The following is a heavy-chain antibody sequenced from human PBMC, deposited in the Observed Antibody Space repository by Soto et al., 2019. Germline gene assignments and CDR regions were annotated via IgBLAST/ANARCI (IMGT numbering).Heavy chain of an antibody. CDR1: GFSLSTSGVG. J-gene: IGHJ4*02. V-gene: IGHV2-5*02. CDR3: AHSPSCTGWSLFDY. CDR2: IYWDDDK. Sequence: QITLKESGPTLVKPTQTLTLTCTFSGFSLSTSGVGVGWIRQPPGKALEWRALIYWDDDKRYSPSLKSRLTITKDTSKNQVVLAVTNTDSVDTATYYCAHSPSCTGWSLFDYWGQGTLVTVSS. D-gene: IGHD6-19*01.